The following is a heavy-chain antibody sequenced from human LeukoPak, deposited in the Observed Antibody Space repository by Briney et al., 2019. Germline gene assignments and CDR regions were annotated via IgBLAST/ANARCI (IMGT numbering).Heavy chain of an antibody. Sequence: GASVKVSCKASGYTFTSYAMHWVRQAPGQRLEWMGWINAGNGNTKYSQKLQGRVTITRDTSASTAYMELSSLRSEDTAVYYCAGGRYCSSTSCYFNWFDPWGQGTLVTVSS. CDR3: AGGRYCSSTSCYFNWFDP. CDR2: INAGNGNT. J-gene: IGHJ5*02. V-gene: IGHV1-3*01. D-gene: IGHD2-2*01. CDR1: GYTFTSYA.